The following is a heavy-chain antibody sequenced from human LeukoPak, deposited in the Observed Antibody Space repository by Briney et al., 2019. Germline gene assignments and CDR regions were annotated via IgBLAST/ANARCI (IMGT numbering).Heavy chain of an antibody. D-gene: IGHD6-19*01. Sequence: GGSLRLSCAASGFTFSSYAMSWVRQAPGKGLEWVSAISGSGGSTYYADSVKGRFTISRDNSKNTLYLQMNSLRAEDTAVYYCARAPWLAYYYYYGMDVWGQGTTVTVSS. J-gene: IGHJ6*02. CDR3: ARAPWLAYYYYYGMDV. V-gene: IGHV3-23*01. CDR1: GFTFSSYA. CDR2: ISGSGGST.